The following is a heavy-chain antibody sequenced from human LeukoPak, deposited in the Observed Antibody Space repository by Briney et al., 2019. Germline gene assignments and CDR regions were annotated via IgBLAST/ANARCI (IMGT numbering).Heavy chain of an antibody. CDR1: GFTLTRHA. V-gene: IGHV3-23*01. Sequence: GGSLRLSCAASGFTLTRHAMSWVRQAPGKGLEWVSVIGDRGDITYYADSVKGRFTISRDTSTNTVFLQMNSLGLDDTAVYYCAKEWLQHTKRTDHWGQGTLVTASS. CDR3: AKEWLQHTKRTDH. D-gene: IGHD5-12*01. J-gene: IGHJ4*02. CDR2: IGDRGDIT.